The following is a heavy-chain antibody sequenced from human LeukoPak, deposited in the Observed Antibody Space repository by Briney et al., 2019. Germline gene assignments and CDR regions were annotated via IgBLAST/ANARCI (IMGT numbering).Heavy chain of an antibody. CDR3: ATLGYSYGTDY. CDR1: GGSISSYY. V-gene: IGHV4-59*08. CDR2: IYYSGST. Sequence: SETLSLTCTVSGGSISSYYWSWIRQPPGKGLEWIGYIYYSGSTNYNPSLKSRVTISVDASKNQFSLKLSSVTAADTAVYYCATLGYSYGTDYWGQGTLVTVSS. D-gene: IGHD5-18*01. J-gene: IGHJ4*02.